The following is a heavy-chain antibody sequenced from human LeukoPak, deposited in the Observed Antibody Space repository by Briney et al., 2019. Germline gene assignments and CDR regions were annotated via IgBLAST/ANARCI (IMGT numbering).Heavy chain of an antibody. J-gene: IGHJ4*02. CDR2: IIPIFGTA. Sequence: ASVKVSCKASGGTFSSYAISWVRQAPGQGLEWMGGIIPIFGTANYAQKLQGRVTMTTDTSTSTAYMELRSLRSDDTAVYYCAREWVAYCGGDCYSTYFDYWGQGTLVTVSS. D-gene: IGHD2-21*02. CDR3: AREWVAYCGGDCYSTYFDY. V-gene: IGHV1-69*05. CDR1: GGTFSSYA.